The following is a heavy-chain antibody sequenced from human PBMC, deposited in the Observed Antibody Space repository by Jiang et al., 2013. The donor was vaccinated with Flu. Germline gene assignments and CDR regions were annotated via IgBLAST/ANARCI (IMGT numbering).Heavy chain of an antibody. CDR2: ISSSGSTI. CDR1: GFTFSSYE. D-gene: IGHD3-22*01. V-gene: IGHV3-48*03. CDR3: ARDSAPYDSSGYYTPAYFQH. J-gene: IGHJ1*01. Sequence: GFTFSSYEMNWVRQAPGKGLEWVSYISSSGSTIYYADSVKGRFTISRDNAKNSLYLQMNSLRAEDTAVYYCARDSAPYDSSGYYTPAYFQHWGQGTLVTVSS.